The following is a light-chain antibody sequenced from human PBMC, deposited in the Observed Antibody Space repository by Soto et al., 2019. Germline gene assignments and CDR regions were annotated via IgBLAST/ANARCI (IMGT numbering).Light chain of an antibody. J-gene: IGLJ3*02. V-gene: IGLV2-14*01. Sequence: QSVLTQPASVSGSPGQSITISCTGTSNDVGGYDHVSWYQHYPGKAPQVIIYEVSNRPSGLSNRFSASKSGNTASLTISGLQAEDEADYYCCSFASTQTWVFGGGTQLTVL. CDR2: EVS. CDR1: SNDVGGYDH. CDR3: CSFASTQTWV.